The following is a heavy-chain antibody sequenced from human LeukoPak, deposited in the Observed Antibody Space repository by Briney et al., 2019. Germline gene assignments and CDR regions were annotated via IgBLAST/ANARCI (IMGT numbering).Heavy chain of an antibody. Sequence: SETLFLTCTVSGGSISSSSYYWGWIRQPPGKGLEWIGSIYYSGSTYYNPSLKSRVTISVDTSKNQFSLKLSSVTAADTAVYYCARVSGYDWESSYDYWGQGTLVTVSS. J-gene: IGHJ4*02. D-gene: IGHD5-12*01. CDR2: IYYSGST. CDR1: GGSISSSSYY. V-gene: IGHV4-39*07. CDR3: ARVSGYDWESSYDY.